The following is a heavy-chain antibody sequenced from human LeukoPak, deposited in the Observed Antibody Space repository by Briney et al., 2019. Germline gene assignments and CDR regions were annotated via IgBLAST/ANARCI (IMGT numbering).Heavy chain of an antibody. D-gene: IGHD3-9*01. CDR3: VRGILSDDTLTGP. Sequence: ASVKVSCKTSGYTFSSYGINWVRQAPGQGLEWMGWISTYNGDTKYAQKLQGRVTMTTDTSTNPAYMELRSLKSDDTAVYYCVRGILSDDTLTGPWGQGTLVTVSS. J-gene: IGHJ5*02. CDR1: GYTFSSYG. CDR2: ISTYNGDT. V-gene: IGHV1-18*01.